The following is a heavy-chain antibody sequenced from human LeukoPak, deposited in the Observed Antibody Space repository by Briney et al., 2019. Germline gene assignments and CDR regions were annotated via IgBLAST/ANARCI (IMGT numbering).Heavy chain of an antibody. V-gene: IGHV1-2*02. Sequence: ASVKVSCKASGYTFTGYYMHWVRRAPGQGLEWMGWINPNSGGTNYAQKFQGRVTMTRDTSISTAYMELSRLRSDDTAVYYCARADRYYYDSSGYYNWGQGTLVTVSS. CDR3: ARADRYYYDSSGYYN. CDR2: INPNSGGT. D-gene: IGHD3-22*01. CDR1: GYTFTGYY. J-gene: IGHJ4*02.